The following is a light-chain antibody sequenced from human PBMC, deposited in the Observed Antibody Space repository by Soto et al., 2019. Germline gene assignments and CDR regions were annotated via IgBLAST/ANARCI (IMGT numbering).Light chain of an antibody. CDR1: QGISRN. V-gene: IGKV1-39*01. J-gene: IGKJ2*01. Sequence: DIQMTQSPSSLSASVGDRVTITCRASQGISRNLNWYQQKPGKDPKVLIYAASNLESGVPSRFSGSGSGTDFSLTISSLQAGDFATYFCQETCTTPYTFGQGTKLEIK. CDR2: AAS. CDR3: QETCTTPYT.